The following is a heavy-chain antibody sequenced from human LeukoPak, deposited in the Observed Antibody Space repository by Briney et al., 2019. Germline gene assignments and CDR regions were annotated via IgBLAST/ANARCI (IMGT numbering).Heavy chain of an antibody. D-gene: IGHD2-15*01. CDR3: ATRYCSGGSCYSPSYYFDY. J-gene: IGHJ4*02. CDR1: GFTFSSCS. V-gene: IGHV3-48*01. Sequence: AGGSLRLSCAASGFTFSSCSMNWVRQAPGKGLEGVSYISSSSSTIYYADSVKGRFTISRDNAKNSLYLQMNDLRAEDPAVYYCATRYCSGGSCYSPSYYFDYWGQGTLVTVSS. CDR2: ISSSSSTI.